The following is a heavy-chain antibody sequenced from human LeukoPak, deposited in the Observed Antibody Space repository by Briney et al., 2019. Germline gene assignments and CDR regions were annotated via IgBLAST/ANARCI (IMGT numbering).Heavy chain of an antibody. V-gene: IGHV3-7*01. J-gene: IGHJ5*02. Sequence: GGSLRLSCAASGFTFSSYWMSWVRQAPGKGLEWVAKIKQDGSEKYYVDSVKGRITISRDNAKDSLYLQMNSLRAEDTAVYYCARDSLVVGATTGFDPWGQGTLVTVSS. D-gene: IGHD1-26*01. CDR2: IKQDGSEK. CDR1: GFTFSSYW. CDR3: ARDSLVVGATTGFDP.